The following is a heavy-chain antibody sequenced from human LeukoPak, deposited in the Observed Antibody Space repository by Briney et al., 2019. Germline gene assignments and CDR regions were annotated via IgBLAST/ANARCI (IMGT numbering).Heavy chain of an antibody. D-gene: IGHD3-9*01. V-gene: IGHV4-31*03. J-gene: IGHJ2*01. CDR2: IYYSGST. CDR1: GGSISSGGYY. Sequence: PSETLSLTCTVSGGSISSGGYYWSWIRQHPGKGLEWIGYIYYSGSTYYNPSLKSRVTISVDTSKNQFSLKLCSVTAADTAVYYCARQKPDILTGYSKNWYFDLWGRGTLVTVSS. CDR3: ARQKPDILTGYSKNWYFDL.